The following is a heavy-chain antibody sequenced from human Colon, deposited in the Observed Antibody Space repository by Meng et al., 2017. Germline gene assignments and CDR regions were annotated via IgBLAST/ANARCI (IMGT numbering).Heavy chain of an antibody. J-gene: IGHJ4*02. D-gene: IGHD3-16*01. V-gene: IGHV4-59*01. CDR3: ARSLGYYDYVWGSYPPGY. Sequence: QLQESGPGLVKPSETLSLTCTGSGGSMSSYYWGWIRQPPGKGLEWIGHVLYSESADYNPSLKSRVTISVDPSKNQFSLNLSSVTAADTAVYYCARSLGYYDYVWGSYPPGYWGQGTLVTVSS. CDR1: GGSMSSYY. CDR2: VLYSESA.